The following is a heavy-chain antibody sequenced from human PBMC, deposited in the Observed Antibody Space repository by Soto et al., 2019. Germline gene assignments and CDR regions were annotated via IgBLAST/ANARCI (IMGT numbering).Heavy chain of an antibody. Sequence: GGSLRLSCAASGFTFNNYAVNWVRQAPGKGVEWVASVSGTGGSTFYAGSAKGRGTISRDNSKNTLFLQMTSLRAEDTAVYYCGKGNSKWGTGDAFDIWGQGTMVTVSS. CDR1: GFTFNNYA. D-gene: IGHD7-27*01. CDR2: VSGTGGST. V-gene: IGHV3-23*01. CDR3: GKGNSKWGTGDAFDI. J-gene: IGHJ3*02.